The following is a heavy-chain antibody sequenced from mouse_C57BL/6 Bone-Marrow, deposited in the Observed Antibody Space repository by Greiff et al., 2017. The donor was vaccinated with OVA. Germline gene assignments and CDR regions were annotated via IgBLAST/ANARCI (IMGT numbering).Heavy chain of an antibody. V-gene: IGHV1-69*01. Sequence: VQLQQPGAELVMPGASVKLSCKASGYTFTSYWMHWVKQRPGQGLEWIGEIDPSDSYTNYNQKFKGKSTLTVDKSSSTASMQLSSLTSEDSAVYYCARSEGNYDFDYWGQGTTLTVSS. CDR2: IDPSDSYT. D-gene: IGHD2-1*01. CDR3: ARSEGNYDFDY. CDR1: GYTFTSYW. J-gene: IGHJ2*01.